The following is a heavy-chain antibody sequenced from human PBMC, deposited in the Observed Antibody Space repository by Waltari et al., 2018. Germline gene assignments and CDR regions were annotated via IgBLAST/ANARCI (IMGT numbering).Heavy chain of an antibody. CDR2: IYTSGST. V-gene: IGHV4-4*07. CDR1: GGSISSYY. Sequence: QVQLQESGPGLVKPSETLSLTCTVSGGSISSYYWSWIRQPAGKGLEWIGRIYTSGSTNYNPSLKSRVTMSVDTSKNQFSLKLSSVTAADTAVYYCARVPHYDILTGYYDAFDIWGQGTMVTVSS. J-gene: IGHJ3*02. D-gene: IGHD3-9*01. CDR3: ARVPHYDILTGYYDAFDI.